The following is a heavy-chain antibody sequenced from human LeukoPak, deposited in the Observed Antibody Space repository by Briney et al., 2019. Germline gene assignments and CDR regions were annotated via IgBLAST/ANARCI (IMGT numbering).Heavy chain of an antibody. CDR3: ATGGDYGDYGDYWYFDL. V-gene: IGHV4-59*01. CDR2: IYYSGST. CDR1: GGSISSYY. J-gene: IGHJ2*01. Sequence: PSETLSLTCTVSGGSISSYYWSWIRQPPGKGLEWIGYIYYSGSTNYNPSLKSRVTISVDTSKNQFSLKLSSVTAADTAVYYCATGGDYGDYGDYWYFDLWGRGTLVTVSS. D-gene: IGHD4-17*01.